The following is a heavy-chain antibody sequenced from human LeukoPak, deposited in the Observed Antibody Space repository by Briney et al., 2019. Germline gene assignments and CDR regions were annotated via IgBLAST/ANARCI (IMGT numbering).Heavy chain of an antibody. CDR2: ISSSSSYI. CDR3: ARDPRPGIAAAGNFDY. CDR1: GFTFSSYS. D-gene: IGHD6-13*01. Sequence: GGSLRLSCAASGFTFSSYSMNWVRQAPGKGLEWVSSISSSSSYIYYADSVKGRFTISRDNAKNSLYLQMNSLRAEDTAVYYCARDPRPGIAAAGNFDYWGQGTLVTVSS. V-gene: IGHV3-21*01. J-gene: IGHJ4*02.